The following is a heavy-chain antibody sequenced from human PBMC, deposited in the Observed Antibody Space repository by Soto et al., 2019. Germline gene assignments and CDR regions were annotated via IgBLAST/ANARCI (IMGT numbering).Heavy chain of an antibody. Sequence: QVQLVESGGGLVKPGGSLRLSCAASGFTFSDYYMSWIRQAPGKGLEWVSYISSSGSTIYYADSVKGRFTISRDNAKNPLYLEMNSLRGEDTAVYYCTGGGEGYCSGGSCYSGDFDYWGQGTLVTVSS. V-gene: IGHV3-11*01. J-gene: IGHJ4*02. D-gene: IGHD2-15*01. CDR3: TGGGEGYCSGGSCYSGDFDY. CDR2: ISSSGSTI. CDR1: GFTFSDYY.